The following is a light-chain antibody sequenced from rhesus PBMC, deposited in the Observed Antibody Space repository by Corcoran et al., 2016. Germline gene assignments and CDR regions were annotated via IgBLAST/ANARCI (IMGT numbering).Light chain of an antibody. J-gene: IGKJ4*01. CDR1: QSVGSY. CDR3: QQSSNLLT. Sequence: ETVVTQSPATLSLSPGERATLSCRASQSVGSYLAWYQQKPGQAPRLLIYGASSRATGIPDRVSGSGYGTDFTLTISSLEPEDVGVYYCQQSSNLLTFGGGTKVEIK. CDR2: GAS. V-gene: IGKV3-24*04.